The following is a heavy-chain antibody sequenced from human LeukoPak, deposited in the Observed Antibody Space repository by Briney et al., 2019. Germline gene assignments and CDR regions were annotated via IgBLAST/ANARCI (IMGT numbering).Heavy chain of an antibody. J-gene: IGHJ4*02. CDR1: GFTFSSYG. Sequence: GGSLRLSCAASGFTFSSYGMHWVRQAPGKGLEWVAVISYDGSNKYYADSVKGRFTISRDNSKNTLYLQMNSLRAEDTAVYYCANGESIAAAGRSFDYWGQGTLVTVSS. CDR2: ISYDGSNK. D-gene: IGHD6-13*01. CDR3: ANGESIAAAGRSFDY. V-gene: IGHV3-30*18.